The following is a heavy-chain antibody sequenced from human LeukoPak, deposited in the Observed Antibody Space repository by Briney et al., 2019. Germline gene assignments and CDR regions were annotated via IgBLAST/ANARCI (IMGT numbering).Heavy chain of an antibody. D-gene: IGHD3-3*01. CDR3: ARGLLWSGWGKADAFDI. CDR1: GGTFSSYV. CDR2: MNPNSGNT. J-gene: IGHJ3*02. Sequence: GASVKVSCKASGGTFSSYVTSWVRQATGQGLEWMGWMNPNSGNTGYAQKFQGRVTMTRNTSISTAYMELSSLRSEDTAVYYCARGLLWSGWGKADAFDIWGQGTMVTVSS. V-gene: IGHV1-8*02.